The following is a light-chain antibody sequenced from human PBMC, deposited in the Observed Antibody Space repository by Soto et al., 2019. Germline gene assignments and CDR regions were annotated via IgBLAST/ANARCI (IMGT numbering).Light chain of an antibody. J-gene: IGKJ1*01. CDR3: QQYNNWPSWT. CDR1: QSVSSN. CDR2: GAS. V-gene: IGKV3-15*01. Sequence: EIVMTQSPATLSVSPGERATLSCRASQSVSSNLAWYQQKPGQAPRLLIYGASTRATGIPARFSGSGSGTEFTLTISSLQSEDFAAYYCQQYNNWPSWTFGQGTRWIS.